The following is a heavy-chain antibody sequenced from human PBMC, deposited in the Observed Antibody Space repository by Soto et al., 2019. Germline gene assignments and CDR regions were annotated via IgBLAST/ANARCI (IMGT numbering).Heavy chain of an antibody. CDR1: GFTFSSYS. CDR3: ASFVVPAAPIDY. D-gene: IGHD2-2*01. CDR2: ISSSSSYI. J-gene: IGHJ4*02. V-gene: IGHV3-21*01. Sequence: ESGGGLVKPGGSLRLSCAASGFTFSSYSMNWVRQAPGKGLEWVSSISSSSSYIYYADSVKGRFTISRDNAKNSLYLQMNSLRAEDTAVYYCASFVVPAAPIDYWGQGTLVTVSS.